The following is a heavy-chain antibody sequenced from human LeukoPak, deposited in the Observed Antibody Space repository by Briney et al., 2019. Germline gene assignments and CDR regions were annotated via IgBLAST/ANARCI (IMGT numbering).Heavy chain of an antibody. J-gene: IGHJ4*02. CDR2: ISWNSGSI. CDR1: GFTFSSYS. Sequence: GGSLRLSCAASGFTFSSYSMNWVRQAPGKGLEWVSGISWNSGSIGYADSVKGRFTISGDNAKNSLYLQMNSLRAEDTALYYCAKDRSFDYWGQGTLVTVSS. V-gene: IGHV3-9*01. CDR3: AKDRSFDY.